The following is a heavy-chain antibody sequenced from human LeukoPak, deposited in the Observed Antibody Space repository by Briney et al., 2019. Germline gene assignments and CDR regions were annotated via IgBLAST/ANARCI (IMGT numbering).Heavy chain of an antibody. V-gene: IGHV1-24*01. CDR2: FDPEDDER. J-gene: IGHJ6*03. CDR1: GYSFTELS. D-gene: IGHD2-2*01. CDR3: ARGLVPAAIDYYYYYMDV. Sequence: ASVKVSCKVSGYSFTELSVHWVRQAPGKGLEWMGGFDPEDDERIYAQKFQDRVTMTEDTSTDTAYMELSSLRSDDTAVYYCARGLVPAAIDYYYYYMDVWGKGTTVTVSS.